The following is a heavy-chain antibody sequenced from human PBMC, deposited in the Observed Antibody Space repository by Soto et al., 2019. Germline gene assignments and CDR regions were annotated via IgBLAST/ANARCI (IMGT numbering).Heavy chain of an antibody. CDR3: ARGIWFGELLGAFDI. J-gene: IGHJ3*02. CDR1: GGSISSYY. V-gene: IGHV4-59*01. Sequence: LSLTCTVSGGSISSYYWSWIRQPPGKGLEWIGYIYYSGSTNYNPSLKSRVTISVDTSKNQFSPKLSSVTAADTAVYYCARGIWFGELLGAFDIWGQGTMVTVSS. CDR2: IYYSGST. D-gene: IGHD3-10*01.